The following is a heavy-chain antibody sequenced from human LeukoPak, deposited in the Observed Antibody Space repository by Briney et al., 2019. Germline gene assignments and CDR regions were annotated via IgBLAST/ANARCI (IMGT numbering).Heavy chain of an antibody. V-gene: IGHV1-2*02. J-gene: IGHJ1*01. D-gene: IGHD3-22*01. CDR2: INPNSGST. CDR1: GYTFTGYY. CDR3: ARGNYDSSDFEYFQH. Sequence: ASVKVSCKASGYTFTGYYMHWVRQAPGQGLEWMGWINPNSGSTNYAQKFQGRVTMTRDTSTSTVYMEVSRLRSDDTAVFYCARGNYDSSDFEYFQHWGQGTLVTVSS.